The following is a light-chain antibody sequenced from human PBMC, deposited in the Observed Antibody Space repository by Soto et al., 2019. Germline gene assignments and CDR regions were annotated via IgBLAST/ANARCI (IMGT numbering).Light chain of an antibody. J-gene: IGKJ4*01. CDR2: GVY. CDR3: QQYASSPLLT. Sequence: EIVMTQSPTILSVSPGERATLSCRASQSVSSNLAWYQQKPGQAPRLLIYGVYTRAPGIPDRFSGSGSGTDFTLSISRLEPEDFAVYYCQQYASSPLLTFGGGTKVDIK. CDR1: QSVSSN. V-gene: IGKV3D-15*01.